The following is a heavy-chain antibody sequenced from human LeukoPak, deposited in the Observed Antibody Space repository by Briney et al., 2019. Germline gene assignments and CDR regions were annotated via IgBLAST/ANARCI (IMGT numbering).Heavy chain of an antibody. CDR1: GYSFTNYW. CDR2: IYPGDSDT. D-gene: IGHD3-22*01. J-gene: IGHJ4*02. CDR3: ARVFPDHYYDSSGSLDY. Sequence: GESLKISCKGSGYSFTNYWIGWVRQMPGEGLEWMGIIYPGDSDTRYSPSFQGQVTISADKSISTAYLQWSSLKASDTAMYYCARVFPDHYYDSSGSLDYWGLGTLVTVSS. V-gene: IGHV5-51*01.